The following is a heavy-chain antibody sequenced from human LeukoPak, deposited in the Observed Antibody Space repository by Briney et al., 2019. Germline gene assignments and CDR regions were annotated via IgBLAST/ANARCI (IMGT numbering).Heavy chain of an antibody. CDR1: GFTFSSYA. D-gene: IGHD1-26*01. CDR3: ARDRYSGSSVFDY. V-gene: IGHV3-30-3*01. CDR2: ISYDGSNK. Sequence: GGSLRLSCAASGFTFSSYAMHWVRQAPGKGLEWVAVISYDGSNKYYAGSVKGRFTISRDNSKNTLYLQMNSLRAEDTAVYYCARDRYSGSSVFDYWGQGTLVTVSS. J-gene: IGHJ4*02.